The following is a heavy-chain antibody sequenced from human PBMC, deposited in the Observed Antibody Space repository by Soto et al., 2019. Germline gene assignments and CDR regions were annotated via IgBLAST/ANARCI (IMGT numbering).Heavy chain of an antibody. CDR1: GFTFSSYA. J-gene: IGHJ4*02. V-gene: IGHV3-23*01. CDR3: ANNHYYDSSGYPDY. CDR2: ISGSGGST. Sequence: GGSLRLSCAASGFTFSSYAMSWVRQAPGKGLEWVSAISGSGGSTYYADSVKGRFTISRDNSKNTLYLQMNSLRAEDTAVYYCANNHYYDSSGYPDYWGQGTLVTVSS. D-gene: IGHD3-22*01.